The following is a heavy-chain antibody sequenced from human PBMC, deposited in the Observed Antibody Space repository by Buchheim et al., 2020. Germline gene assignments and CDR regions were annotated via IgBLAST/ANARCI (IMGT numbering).Heavy chain of an antibody. CDR3: AKVTTYYYYYGMDV. CDR2: ISYDGSNK. V-gene: IGHV3-30*18. CDR1: GFTFSSYG. J-gene: IGHJ6*02. Sequence: QVQLVESGGGVVQPGRSLRLSCAASGFTFSSYGMHWVRQAPGKGLEWVAVISYDGSNKYYADSVKGRFTISRDNYKNTLSLQMNSLRAEDTAVYYCAKVTTYYYYYGMDVWGQGTT. D-gene: IGHD1-1*01.